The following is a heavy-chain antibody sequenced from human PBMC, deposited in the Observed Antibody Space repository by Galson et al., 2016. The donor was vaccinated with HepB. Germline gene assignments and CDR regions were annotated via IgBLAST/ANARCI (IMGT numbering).Heavy chain of an antibody. V-gene: IGHV3-23*01. CDR3: AKDQSHFWIHFDF. Sequence: SLRLSCAASGYTFSSYAMSWVRQAPGKGLQWVSTIGRSGGKTYYADSVKGRFTISRDNSKNTLYLQLNSLRAEDTALYYCAKDQSHFWIHFDFWGRGTLVTVSS. CDR1: GYTFSSYA. D-gene: IGHD3-3*02. J-gene: IGHJ4*02. CDR2: IGRSGGKT.